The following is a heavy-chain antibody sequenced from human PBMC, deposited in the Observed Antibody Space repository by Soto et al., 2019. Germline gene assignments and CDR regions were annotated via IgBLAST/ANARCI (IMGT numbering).Heavy chain of an antibody. V-gene: IGHV4-34*01. J-gene: IGHJ4*02. D-gene: IGHD2-8*02. CDR2: INHSGSN. Sequence: QVQLQQWGAGLLKPSETLSLTCAVYGGSFSGYYWTWIRQPPGTGLEWIGEINHSGSNNYNPSLKSRVTISEDTSKNQFSLQLTSVTAADTAVYYCARDKITGLFDYWGQGPLVTVSS. CDR3: ARDKITGLFDY. CDR1: GGSFSGYY.